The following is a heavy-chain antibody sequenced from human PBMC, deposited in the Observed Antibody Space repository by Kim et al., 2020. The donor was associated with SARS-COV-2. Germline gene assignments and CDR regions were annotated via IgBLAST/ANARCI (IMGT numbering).Heavy chain of an antibody. Sequence: ASVKVSCKASGYTFTSYGISWVRQAPGQGLEWMGWISAYNGNTNYAQKLQGRVTMTTDTSTSTAYMELRSLRSDDTAVYYWAAYCSSTSCYPGDWYFDLWGRGTLVTVSS. CDR2: ISAYNGNT. CDR1: GYTFTSYG. D-gene: IGHD2-2*01. CDR3: AAYCSSTSCYPGDWYFDL. V-gene: IGHV1-18*01. J-gene: IGHJ2*01.